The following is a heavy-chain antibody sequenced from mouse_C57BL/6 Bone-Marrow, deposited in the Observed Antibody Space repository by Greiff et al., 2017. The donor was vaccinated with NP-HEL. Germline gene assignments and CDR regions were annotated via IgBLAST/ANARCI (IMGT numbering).Heavy chain of an antibody. V-gene: IGHV3-6*01. CDR2: ISYDGSN. J-gene: IGHJ1*03. CDR1: GYSITSGYY. D-gene: IGHD1-1*01. Sequence: DVKLQESGPGLVKPSQSLSLTCSVTGYSITSGYYWNWIRQFPGNKLEWMGYISYDGSNNYNPSLKNRISITRDTSKNQFFLKLNSVTTEDTATYYCARHYYGSSYGYWYFDVWGTGTTVTVSS. CDR3: ARHYYGSSYGYWYFDV.